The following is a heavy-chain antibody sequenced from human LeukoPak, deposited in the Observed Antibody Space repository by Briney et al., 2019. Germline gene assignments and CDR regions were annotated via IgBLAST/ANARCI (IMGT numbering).Heavy chain of an antibody. CDR1: GFTFSSYA. Sequence: GGSLRLSCAASGFTFSSYAMSWVRQAPGKGLEWVSAISGGSGNTYYADSVKGRFTTSRDNSKNTLYLQMNSLRAEDTALYYCAREIGGYERVYYYYMDVWGKGTTVTISS. CDR2: ISGGSGNT. D-gene: IGHD3-22*01. CDR3: AREIGGYERVYYYYMDV. J-gene: IGHJ6*03. V-gene: IGHV3-23*01.